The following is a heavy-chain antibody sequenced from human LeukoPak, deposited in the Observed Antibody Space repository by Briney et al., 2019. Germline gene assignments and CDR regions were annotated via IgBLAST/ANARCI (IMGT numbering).Heavy chain of an antibody. Sequence: ASVKVSCKASGYTFTSCDINWVRQATGQGLEWMGWMNPNSGNTGYGQSFQGRITMTRDISIGTAYMELSRLRSDDTAVYYCARDRGDYYDSSGYYGFYWGQGTLVTVSS. J-gene: IGHJ4*02. CDR1: GYTFTSCD. V-gene: IGHV1-8*01. D-gene: IGHD3-22*01. CDR2: MNPNSGNT. CDR3: ARDRGDYYDSSGYYGFY.